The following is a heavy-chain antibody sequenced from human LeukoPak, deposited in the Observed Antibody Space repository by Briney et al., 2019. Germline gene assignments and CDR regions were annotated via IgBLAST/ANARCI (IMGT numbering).Heavy chain of an antibody. CDR2: IIPILGIA. J-gene: IGHJ4*02. D-gene: IGHD6-19*01. Sequence: ASVKVSCEASGGTFSSYTISWVRQAPGQGLEWMGRIIPILGIANYAQKFQGRVTITADKSTSTAYMELSSLRSEDTAVYYCARVHSSGWYGYYFDYWGQGTLVTVSS. CDR1: GGTFSSYT. V-gene: IGHV1-69*02. CDR3: ARVHSSGWYGYYFDY.